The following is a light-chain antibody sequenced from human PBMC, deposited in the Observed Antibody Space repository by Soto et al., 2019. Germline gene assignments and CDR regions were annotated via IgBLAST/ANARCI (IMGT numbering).Light chain of an antibody. Sequence: DIVMTQSPLSLPVTPGEPASISCRSSQSLLHSNGYNYLDWYLQKPGQSPQLLISLGSNRGSGGPGRFSGSGSVTAFTLKISRVEAENVGVYHCMQALQPPPTFGQETKVDIK. CDR3: MQALQPPPT. CDR2: LGS. CDR1: QSLLHSNGYNY. V-gene: IGKV2-28*01. J-gene: IGKJ1*01.